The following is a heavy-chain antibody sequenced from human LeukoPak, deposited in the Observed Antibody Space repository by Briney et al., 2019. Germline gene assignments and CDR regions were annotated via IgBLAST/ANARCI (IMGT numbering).Heavy chain of an antibody. V-gene: IGHV4-59*01. CDR3: ARGGDTMVRGRKLDY. CDR2: IYYSGST. J-gene: IGHJ4*02. Sequence: KTSETLSLTCAVYGGSFSGYYWSWIRQPPGKGLEWIGYIYYSGSTNYNPSLKSRVTISVDTSKNQFSLKLSSVTAADTAVYYYARGGDTMVRGRKLDYWGQGTLVTVSS. CDR1: GGSFSGYY. D-gene: IGHD3-10*01.